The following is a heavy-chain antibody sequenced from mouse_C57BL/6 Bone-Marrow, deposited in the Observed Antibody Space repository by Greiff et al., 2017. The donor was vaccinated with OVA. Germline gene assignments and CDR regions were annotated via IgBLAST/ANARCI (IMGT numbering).Heavy chain of an antibody. V-gene: IGHV1-69*01. CDR1: GYTFTSYW. CDR3: ARERGAWFAY. Sequence: VQLQQPGAELVMPGASVKLSCKASGYTFTSYWMHWVKQRPGQGLEWIGEIDPSDSYTNYNQKFKGKSTLTVDKSSSTAYMQLSSLTSEDSAVYYCARERGAWFAYWGQGTLVTVSA. J-gene: IGHJ3*01. CDR2: IDPSDSYT.